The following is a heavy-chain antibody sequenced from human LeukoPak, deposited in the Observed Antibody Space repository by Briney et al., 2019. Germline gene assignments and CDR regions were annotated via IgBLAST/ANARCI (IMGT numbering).Heavy chain of an antibody. Sequence: GGSLRLSCAASGFTFSSYSMNWVRQAPGKGLEWVSYISSSSSTIYYADSVKGRFTISRDNAKNSLYLQMNSLRAEDTAVYYCARALDSSSSRYQAFEEWGQGTLVTVSS. CDR2: ISSSSSTI. V-gene: IGHV3-48*01. D-gene: IGHD2-2*01. J-gene: IGHJ4*02. CDR3: ARALDSSSSRYQAFEE. CDR1: GFTFSSYS.